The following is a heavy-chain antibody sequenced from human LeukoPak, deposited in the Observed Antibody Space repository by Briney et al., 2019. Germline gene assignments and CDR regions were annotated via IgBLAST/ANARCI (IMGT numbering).Heavy chain of an antibody. D-gene: IGHD5-24*01. V-gene: IGHV3-30*04. CDR2: ISYDGRNK. CDR3: AKDQGQFDPHYFDY. Sequence: GGSLRLSCSASGFTFSSYAMHWVRQAPGKGLDWVAVISYDGRNKYYADSVKGRFTISRDNSKNTLYLQMNSLRAEDTAVYYCAKDQGQFDPHYFDYWGQGTLVTVSS. CDR1: GFTFSSYA. J-gene: IGHJ4*02.